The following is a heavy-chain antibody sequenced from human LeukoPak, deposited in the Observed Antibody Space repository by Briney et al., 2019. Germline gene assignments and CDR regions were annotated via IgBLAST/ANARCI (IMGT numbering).Heavy chain of an antibody. J-gene: IGHJ6*03. Sequence: GGSLRLSCAASGFTLSPYWMHWVRQAPGKGLLWVSRINSDGSTTDYADSVQGRFTISRDNAKSTLYLQMNSLRAEDTAVYYCARGRKAGVDNYNYMDVWGKGTTVTVSS. CDR2: INSDGSTT. CDR1: GFTLSPYW. CDR3: ARGRKAGVDNYNYMDV. D-gene: IGHD3-10*01. V-gene: IGHV3-74*01.